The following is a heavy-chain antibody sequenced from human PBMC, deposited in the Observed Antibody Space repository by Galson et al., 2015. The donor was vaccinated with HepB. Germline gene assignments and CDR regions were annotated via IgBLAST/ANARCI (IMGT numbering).Heavy chain of an antibody. CDR1: GGTFSNYG. J-gene: IGHJ4*02. V-gene: IGHV1-69*10. D-gene: IGHD1-1*01. Sequence: SVKVSCKASGGTFSNYGFSWVRQAPGQGLQWMGGIIPAVAKPYYSQKFQGRLTVTADKSTSTVYMELSSLRSDDTAVYFCASKRAFNFAYLAYWGQGTLVTVSS. CDR3: ASKRAFNFAYLAY. CDR2: IIPAVAKP.